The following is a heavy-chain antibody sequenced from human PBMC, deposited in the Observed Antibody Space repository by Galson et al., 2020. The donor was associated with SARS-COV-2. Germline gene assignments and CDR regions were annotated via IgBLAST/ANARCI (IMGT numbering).Heavy chain of an antibody. J-gene: IGHJ3*02. V-gene: IGHV4-4*02. CDR1: GGSISSSNW. CDR2: IYHSGST. CDR3: ARPLGRHDPSITIFGVVIIRAAFDI. D-gene: IGHD3-3*01. Sequence: SETLSLTCAVSGGSISSSNWWSWVRQPPGKGLEWIGEIYHSGSTNYNPSLKSRVTISVDKSKNQFSLKLSSVTAADTAVYYCARPLGRHDPSITIFGVVIIRAAFDIWGQGTMVTVSS.